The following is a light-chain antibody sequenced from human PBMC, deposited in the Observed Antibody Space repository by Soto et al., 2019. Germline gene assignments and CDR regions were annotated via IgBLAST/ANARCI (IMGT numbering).Light chain of an antibody. V-gene: IGKV1-39*01. Sequence: DIQMTQSPSSLSASVGDRVTITCRASQSISSYLNWYQQKPGKAPKLLIYAASSLQSGVPSRFSGSGSGTDFTLTISSLQPEDFATYYCQQSYSTPTFGTGTKVDIK. CDR1: QSISSY. CDR2: AAS. CDR3: QQSYSTPT. J-gene: IGKJ3*01.